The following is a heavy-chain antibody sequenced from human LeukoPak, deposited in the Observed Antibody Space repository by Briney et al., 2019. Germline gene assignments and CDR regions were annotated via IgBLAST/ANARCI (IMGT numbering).Heavy chain of an antibody. CDR3: ARDVVPAAIVNYYYYGMYV. V-gene: IGHV4-4*07. J-gene: IGHJ6*02. CDR2: IYTSGST. Sequence: SETLSLTCTVSGASISGFYWNWIRQPAGKGLEWIGRIYTSGSTNYNPSLKSRVTMSVDTSKNQFSLKLSSVTAADTAVYYCARDVVPAAIVNYYYYGMYVWGQGTTVTVSS. CDR1: GASISGFY. D-gene: IGHD2-2*02.